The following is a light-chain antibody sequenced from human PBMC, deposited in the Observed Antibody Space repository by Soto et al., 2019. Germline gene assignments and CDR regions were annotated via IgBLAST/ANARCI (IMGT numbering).Light chain of an antibody. CDR1: SSDIGHYNY. Sequence: QSALTQPASVSGSPGQSITISCTGTSSDIGHYNYVSWYQQHPGKAPKLMIYHVTYRPSGVSNRYSGSKSGNSASLTISGLQADDEADYYCCSLTTSHTYVFGSGTKVTVL. CDR2: HVT. V-gene: IGLV2-14*03. CDR3: CSLTTSHTYV. J-gene: IGLJ1*01.